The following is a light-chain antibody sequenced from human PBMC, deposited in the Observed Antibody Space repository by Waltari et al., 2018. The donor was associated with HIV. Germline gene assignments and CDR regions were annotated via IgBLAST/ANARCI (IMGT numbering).Light chain of an antibody. CDR2: KAS. Sequence: DIQMTQSPFTLSASVGDRVTITCRASQSISAYLAWYQQKPGRAPKLLIYKASNLESGVPSRFSGNGSGTEFTLTISGLQSDDFATYYCHQYNRYSPWTFGQGTKV. J-gene: IGKJ1*01. CDR1: QSISAY. CDR3: HQYNRYSPWT. V-gene: IGKV1-5*03.